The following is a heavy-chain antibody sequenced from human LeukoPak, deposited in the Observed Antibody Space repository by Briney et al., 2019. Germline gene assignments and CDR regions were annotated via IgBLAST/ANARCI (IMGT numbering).Heavy chain of an antibody. Sequence: PGGSLRLSCAASGFTVSSNYMSWVCQAPGKGLEWVSVIYSGGSTYYADSVKGRFTISRHNSKNTLYLQMNSLRAEDTAVYYCAREDDRGYFDYWGQGTLVTVSS. CDR1: GFTVSSNY. CDR2: IYSGGST. V-gene: IGHV3-53*04. CDR3: AREDDRGYFDY. D-gene: IGHD3-22*01. J-gene: IGHJ4*02.